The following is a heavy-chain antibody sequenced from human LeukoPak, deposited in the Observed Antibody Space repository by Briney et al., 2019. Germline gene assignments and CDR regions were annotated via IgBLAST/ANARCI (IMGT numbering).Heavy chain of an antibody. CDR3: ARDLSTYYDFWSGYSY. Sequence: GGSLRLSCAASGFTFSSYAMHWVRQAPGKGLEWVAVMSYDGSNKYYADSVKGRFTISRDNSKNTLYLQMNSLRAEDTAVYYCARDLSTYYDFWSGYSYWGQGTLVTVSS. J-gene: IGHJ4*02. D-gene: IGHD3-3*01. CDR1: GFTFSSYA. CDR2: MSYDGSNK. V-gene: IGHV3-30-3*01.